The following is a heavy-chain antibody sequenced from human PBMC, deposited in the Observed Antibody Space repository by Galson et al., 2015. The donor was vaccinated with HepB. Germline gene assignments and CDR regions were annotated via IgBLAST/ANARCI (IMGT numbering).Heavy chain of an antibody. CDR1: GFTFSSYE. V-gene: IGHV3-48*03. CDR3: ARGGGRNFPMNAFDI. D-gene: IGHD2-15*01. J-gene: IGHJ3*02. CDR2: ISSTI. Sequence: SLRLSCAASGFTFSSYEMNWVRQAPGKGLEWVSYISSTIYYADSVKGRFTISRDNAKSSLYLQMNSLRNEDTAIYYCARGGGRNFPMNAFDIWGQGTTVTVSS.